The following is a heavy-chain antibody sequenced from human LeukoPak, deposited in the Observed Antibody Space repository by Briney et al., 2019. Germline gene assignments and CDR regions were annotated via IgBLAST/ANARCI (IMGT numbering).Heavy chain of an antibody. CDR2: IYHSGST. V-gene: IGHV4-38-2*02. CDR1: GYSISSGYY. Sequence: SETLSLTCTVSGYSISSGYYWGWIRQPPGKGLEWIGSIYHSGSTYYNPSLKSRVTISVDTSENQFSLKLSSVTAADTAVYYCARGRRVTTLGRAFDYWGQGTLVTVSS. D-gene: IGHD4-17*01. J-gene: IGHJ4*02. CDR3: ARGRRVTTLGRAFDY.